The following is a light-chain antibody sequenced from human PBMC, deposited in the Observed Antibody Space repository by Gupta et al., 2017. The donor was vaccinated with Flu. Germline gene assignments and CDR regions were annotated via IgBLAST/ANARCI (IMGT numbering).Light chain of an antibody. J-gene: IGKJ4*01. CDR1: HSIYNY. CDR2: AAS. CDR3: QQGYNMPYT. Sequence: GDSVTITCRASHSIYNYVNWYHQKPGRAPELLIYAASNLQPGVPSRFSGSGSGTDFTLTITGLLPGDFGTYYCQQGYNMPYTFGGGTKVDIK. V-gene: IGKV1-39*01.